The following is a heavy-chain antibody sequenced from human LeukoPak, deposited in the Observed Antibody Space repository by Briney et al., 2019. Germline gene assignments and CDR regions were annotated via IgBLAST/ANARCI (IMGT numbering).Heavy chain of an antibody. V-gene: IGHV3-74*01. D-gene: IGHD3-9*01. Sequence: GGSLRLSCAASGFTVSSNYMSWVRQAPGKGLVWVSRIHSDGINTWYADSVKGRFIISRDDAKNSLYLQMNSLRAEDTAVYYCARGYDILDYWGQGTLVTVSS. J-gene: IGHJ4*02. CDR2: IHSDGINT. CDR3: ARGYDILDY. CDR1: GFTVSSNY.